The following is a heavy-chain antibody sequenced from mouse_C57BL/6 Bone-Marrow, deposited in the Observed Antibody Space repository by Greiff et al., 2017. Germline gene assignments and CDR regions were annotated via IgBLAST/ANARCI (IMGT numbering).Heavy chain of an antibody. CDR3: ARRSYDYDGYYAMDY. CDR2: INSDGGST. V-gene: IGHV5-2*01. Sequence: EVKLVESGGGLVQPGESLKLSCESNEYEFPSHDMSWVRKTPEKRLEFVAAINSDGGSTYYPDTMERRFIISRDNTKKTLYLQMSSLRSEDTALYYCARRSYDYDGYYAMDYWGQGTSVTVSS. CDR1: EYEFPSHD. D-gene: IGHD2-4*01. J-gene: IGHJ4*01.